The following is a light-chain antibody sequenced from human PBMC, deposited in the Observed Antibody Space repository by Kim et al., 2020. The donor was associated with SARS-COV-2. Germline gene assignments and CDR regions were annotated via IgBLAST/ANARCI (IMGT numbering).Light chain of an antibody. CDR3: QAWVSSTLV. J-gene: IGLJ2*01. V-gene: IGLV3-1*01. CDR2: QDT. CDR1: HLGHKY. Sequence: VTPGQTATITCSGDHLGHKYVCWYQQKPGQSPLLVIYQDTRRPSGIPERFSRSNSENTATLTITGTQVTDEADYYCQAWVSSTLVFGGGTQLTVL.